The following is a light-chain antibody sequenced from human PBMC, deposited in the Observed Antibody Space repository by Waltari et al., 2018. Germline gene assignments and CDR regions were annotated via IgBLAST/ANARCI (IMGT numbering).Light chain of an antibody. CDR1: QSVLYISNNKNY. V-gene: IGKV4-1*01. J-gene: IGKJ2*01. Sequence: DIVMTQSPDSLAVSLGERATIHCKSSQSVLYISNNKNYLAWYRQKPGQPPKLLIYWASTRESGVPDRFSGSGSGTDFTLTISSLQAEDVAVYYCQQYYTTPYTFGQGTNLEIK. CDR2: WAS. CDR3: QQYYTTPYT.